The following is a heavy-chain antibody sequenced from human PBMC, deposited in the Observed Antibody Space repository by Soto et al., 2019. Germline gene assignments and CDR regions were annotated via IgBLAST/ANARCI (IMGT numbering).Heavy chain of an antibody. Sequence: GGSLRLSCAASGFTFSTYAMSWVRQAQGKGLEWVSTISGSAGDTYYADSVKGRFIISRDNSKNTLYVQMNSLRAEDTAVYYCAKDIGYTSGPYYFDYWGQGTLVTVSS. D-gene: IGHD6-19*01. CDR1: GFTFSTYA. V-gene: IGHV3-23*01. CDR3: AKDIGYTSGPYYFDY. J-gene: IGHJ4*02. CDR2: ISGSAGDT.